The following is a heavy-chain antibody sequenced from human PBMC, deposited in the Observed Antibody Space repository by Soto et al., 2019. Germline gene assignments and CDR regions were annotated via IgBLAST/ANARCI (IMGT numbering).Heavy chain of an antibody. CDR2: TNAGNGNT. D-gene: IGHD2-15*01. Sequence: ASVKVSCEASGYTFTSYAMHCARQAPGQRLEWMGWTNAGNGNTKYSQKFQGRVTITRDTSASTAYMELSSLRSEDTAVYYCARESALGYCSGGSCRANYYMDVWGKGTTVTVSS. J-gene: IGHJ6*03. V-gene: IGHV1-3*01. CDR3: ARESALGYCSGGSCRANYYMDV. CDR1: GYTFTSYA.